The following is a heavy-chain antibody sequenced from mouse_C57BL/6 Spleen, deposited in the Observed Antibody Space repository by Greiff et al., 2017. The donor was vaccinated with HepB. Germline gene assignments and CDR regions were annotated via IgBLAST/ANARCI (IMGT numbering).Heavy chain of an antibody. J-gene: IGHJ2*01. V-gene: IGHV1-4*01. CDR3: ARSDGSSYYFDY. CDR2: INPSSGYT. D-gene: IGHD1-1*01. CDR1: GYTFTSYT. Sequence: VQLQQSGAELARPGASVKMSCKASGYTFTSYTMHWVKQRPGQGLEWIGYINPSSGYTKYNQKFKDKATLTADKSSSTAYMQLSSLTSEDSAVYYCARSDGSSYYFDYWGQGTTLTVSS.